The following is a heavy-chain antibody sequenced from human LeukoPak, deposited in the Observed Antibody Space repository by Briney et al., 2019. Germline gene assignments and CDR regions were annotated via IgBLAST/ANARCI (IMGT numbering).Heavy chain of an antibody. CDR1: GFTFSSYA. V-gene: IGHV3-30*04. J-gene: IGHJ5*02. Sequence: GRSLRLSCAASGFTFSSYAMHWVRQAPGKGLEWVAVISYDGSNKYYADSVKGRFTISRDNSKNTLYLQMNSLRAEDTAVYYCARAWRRRDWFDPWGQGTLVTVSS. D-gene: IGHD5-24*01. CDR3: ARAWRRRDWFDP. CDR2: ISYDGSNK.